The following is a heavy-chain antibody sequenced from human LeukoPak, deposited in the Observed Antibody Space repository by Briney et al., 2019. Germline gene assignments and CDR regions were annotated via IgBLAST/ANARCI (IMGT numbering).Heavy chain of an antibody. Sequence: ASVKVSCKASGYTFTGYYMHWVRQAPGQGLEWMGWISAYNGNTNYAQKLQGRVTMTTDTSTSTAYMELRSLRSDDTAVYYCARTKEPNYDFWSGYYPAADYWGQGTLVTVSS. CDR3: ARTKEPNYDFWSGYYPAADY. V-gene: IGHV1-18*04. D-gene: IGHD3-3*01. CDR2: ISAYNGNT. CDR1: GYTFTGYY. J-gene: IGHJ4*02.